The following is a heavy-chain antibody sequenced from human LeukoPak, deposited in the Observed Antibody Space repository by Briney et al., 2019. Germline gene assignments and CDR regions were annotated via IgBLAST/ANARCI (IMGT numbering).Heavy chain of an antibody. CDR1: GGSISSGGYS. J-gene: IGHJ4*02. CDR2: IYHSGST. CDR3: ARGSNTAVRY. Sequence: SETLSLTCAVSGGSISSGGYSWSWIRQPRGKGLEWIGYIYHSGSTYYNPSLKSRVTISVDRSKNQFSLKPSSVTAADTAVYYCARGSNTAVRYWGQGTLVTVSS. D-gene: IGHD5-18*01. V-gene: IGHV4-30-2*01.